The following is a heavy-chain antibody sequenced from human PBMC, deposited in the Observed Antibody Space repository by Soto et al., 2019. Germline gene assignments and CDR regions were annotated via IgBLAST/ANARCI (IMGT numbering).Heavy chain of an antibody. V-gene: IGHV1-2*02. D-gene: IGHD6-13*01. CDR1: GYTSSSYA. J-gene: IGHJ4*02. CDR2: INPNSGGT. Sequence: ASVKVSCKASGYTSSSYAMHWVRQAPGQRLEWMGWINPNSGGTNYAQKFQGRVTMTRDTSISTAYMELSRLRSDDTAVYYCAREGRSSWFDYWGQGTLVTVSS. CDR3: AREGRSSWFDY.